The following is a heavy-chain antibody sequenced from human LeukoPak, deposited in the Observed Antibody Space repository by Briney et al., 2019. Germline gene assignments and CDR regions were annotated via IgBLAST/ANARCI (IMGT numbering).Heavy chain of an antibody. CDR2: IKSKTDGGTT. J-gene: IGHJ4*02. D-gene: IGHD3-10*01. Sequence: GGSLRLSCAASGFTFSNAWMSWVRQAPGKGLEWVGRIKSKTDGGTTDYAAPVKGRFTISRDDSKNTLYLQMNSLKTEDTAVYYCTTRLYYYGSGTYWGQGTLVTVSS. V-gene: IGHV3-15*01. CDR3: TTRLYYYGSGTY. CDR1: GFTFSNAW.